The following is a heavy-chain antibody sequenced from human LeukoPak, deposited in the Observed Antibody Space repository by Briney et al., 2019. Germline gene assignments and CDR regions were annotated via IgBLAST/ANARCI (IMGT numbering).Heavy chain of an antibody. Sequence: GGSLRLSCAASGFTFSSYGMHWVRQAPGKGLEWVAVISYDGSNKYYADSVKGRFTISRDNSKNTLYLQMNSLRAEDTAVYYCAKEGSNLRDPADYWGQGTLVTVSS. CDR3: AKEGSNLRDPADY. CDR1: GFTFSSYG. V-gene: IGHV3-30*18. CDR2: ISYDGSNK. J-gene: IGHJ4*02. D-gene: IGHD1-20*01.